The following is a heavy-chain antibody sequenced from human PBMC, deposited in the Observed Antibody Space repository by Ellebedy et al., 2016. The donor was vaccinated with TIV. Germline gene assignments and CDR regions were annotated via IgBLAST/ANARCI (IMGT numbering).Heavy chain of an antibody. V-gene: IGHV1-2*02. CDR2: INPNSGGT. D-gene: IGHD1-14*01. CDR3: AGERSVLALGNLYGMDI. CDR1: GYTFTGYY. J-gene: IGHJ6*02. Sequence: AASVKVSCKASGYTFTGYYMHWVRQAPGQGLEWMGWINPNSGGTNYAQKFQGRVTMTRDTSISTAYMELSRLRSDDTAVYYCAGERSVLALGNLYGMDIWGQGTTVTVSS.